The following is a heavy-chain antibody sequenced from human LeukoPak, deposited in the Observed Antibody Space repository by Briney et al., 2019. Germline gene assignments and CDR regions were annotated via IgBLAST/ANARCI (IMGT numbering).Heavy chain of an antibody. CDR3: ARDKNRYDILKLFDY. CDR1: GFTFSSYA. CDR2: ISYDGSNK. Sequence: GGSLRLSCAASGFTFSSYAMHWVRQAPGKGLEWVAVISYDGSNKYYADSVKGRFTISRDNSKNTLYLQMNSLRAEDTAVYYCARDKNRYDILKLFDYWGQGTLVTVSS. J-gene: IGHJ4*02. D-gene: IGHD3-9*01. V-gene: IGHV3-30*04.